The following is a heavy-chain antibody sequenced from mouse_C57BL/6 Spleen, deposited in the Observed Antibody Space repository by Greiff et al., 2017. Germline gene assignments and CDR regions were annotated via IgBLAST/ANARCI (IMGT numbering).Heavy chain of an antibody. CDR2: IYPGSGST. J-gene: IGHJ4*01. Sequence: QVQLQQPGAELVKPGASVKMSCKASGYTFTSYWLTWVKQRPGQGLEWIGDIYPGSGSTNYNEKFKSKATLTVDTSSSTAYMQLSSLTSEDSAVYYCARNYYGNYDYAMDYWGQGTSVTVAS. CDR3: ARNYYGNYDYAMDY. V-gene: IGHV1-55*01. D-gene: IGHD2-1*01. CDR1: GYTFTSYW.